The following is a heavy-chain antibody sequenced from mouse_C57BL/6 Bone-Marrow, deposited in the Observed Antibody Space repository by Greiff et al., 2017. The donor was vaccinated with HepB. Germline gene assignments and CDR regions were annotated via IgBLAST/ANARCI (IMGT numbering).Heavy chain of an antibody. CDR1: GFNINDDY. CDR3: TGDSSGYVGFAY. Sequence: VQLKESGAELVRPGASVKLSCTASGFNINDDYMHWVKQRPEQGLEWIGWIDPENGDTEYASKFQGKATITADTSSNTAYLQLSSLTSEDTAVYYCTGDSSGYVGFAYWGQGTLVTVSA. D-gene: IGHD3-2*02. J-gene: IGHJ3*01. CDR2: IDPENGDT. V-gene: IGHV14-4*01.